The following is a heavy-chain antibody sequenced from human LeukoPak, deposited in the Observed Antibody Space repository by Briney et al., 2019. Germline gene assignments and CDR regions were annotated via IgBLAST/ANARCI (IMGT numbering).Heavy chain of an antibody. Sequence: SETLSLTCAVYGGSFSGYYWSWIRQRPGKGLEWIGYIYYSGSTSYNPSLKSRVTISVDTSKKQFSLKLSSVTAADTAFYYCARYIVSYPHDAFDIWGQGTMVTVSS. D-gene: IGHD1-26*01. CDR3: ARYIVSYPHDAFDI. J-gene: IGHJ3*02. V-gene: IGHV4-59*01. CDR1: GGSFSGYY. CDR2: IYYSGST.